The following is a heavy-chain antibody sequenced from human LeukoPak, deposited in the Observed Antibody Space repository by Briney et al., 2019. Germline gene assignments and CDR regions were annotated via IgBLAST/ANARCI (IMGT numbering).Heavy chain of an antibody. V-gene: IGHV4-34*01. CDR1: GGSFSGYY. J-gene: IGHJ1*01. D-gene: IGHD1-26*01. CDR3: ARPLYSGSRYFQH. CDR2: INHSGST. Sequence: SETLSLTCAVYGGSFSGYYWSWIRQPPGKGLEWIGEINHSGSTNYNPSLKSRVTISVDTSKNQFSLKLSSVTAADTAVYYCARPLYSGSRYFQHWGQGTLVTVSS.